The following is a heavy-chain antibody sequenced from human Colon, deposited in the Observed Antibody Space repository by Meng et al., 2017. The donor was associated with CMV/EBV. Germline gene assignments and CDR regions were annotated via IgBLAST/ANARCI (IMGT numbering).Heavy chain of an antibody. Sequence: GESLKFSCAASGFTFSSYGMHWVRQAPGKGLEWVAFIRYDGSNKYYADSVKGRFTISRDNSKNTLYLQMNSLRAEDTAVYYCAKDVVVVPAASSYYYGMDVWGQGTTVTVSS. CDR1: GFTFSSYG. CDR3: AKDVVVVPAASSYYYGMDV. D-gene: IGHD2-2*01. V-gene: IGHV3-30*02. J-gene: IGHJ6*02. CDR2: IRYDGSNK.